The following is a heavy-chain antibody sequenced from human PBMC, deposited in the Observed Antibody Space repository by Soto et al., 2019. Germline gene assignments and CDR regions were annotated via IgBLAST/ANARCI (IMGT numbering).Heavy chain of an antibody. CDR1: GGSVSSGSYY. J-gene: IGHJ5*02. Sequence: PSETLSLTCTVSGGSVSSGSYYWSWIRQPPGKGLEWIGYIYYSGSTNYNPSLKSRVTISVDTSKNQFSLSLTSVTAADTAVYYCARDSGYSSDNCFDPWGQGTLVTVSS. V-gene: IGHV4-61*01. CDR2: IYYSGST. CDR3: ARDSGYSSDNCFDP. D-gene: IGHD6-25*01.